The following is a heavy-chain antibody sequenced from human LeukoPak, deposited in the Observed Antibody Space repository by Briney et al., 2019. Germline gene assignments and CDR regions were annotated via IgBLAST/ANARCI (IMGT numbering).Heavy chain of an antibody. CDR2: IYYSGST. Sequence: SETLSLTCTVSGGSISSYYWSWIRQPPGKGLEWIGYIYYSGSTNYNPSLKSRVTISVDTSKNQFSLKLNSVTAADTAVYYCARGNHYYDSSAYLAWESFQHWGQGTLVTVSS. D-gene: IGHD3-22*01. CDR3: ARGNHYYDSSAYLAWESFQH. V-gene: IGHV4-59*01. J-gene: IGHJ1*01. CDR1: GGSISSYY.